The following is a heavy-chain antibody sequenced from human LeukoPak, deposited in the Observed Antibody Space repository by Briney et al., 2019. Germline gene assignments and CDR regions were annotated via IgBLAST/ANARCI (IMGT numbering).Heavy chain of an antibody. CDR3: ARLGGIQLWLRDY. CDR2: IHDSGST. CDR1: GGSIRSYY. V-gene: IGHV4-59*08. J-gene: IGHJ4*02. D-gene: IGHD5-18*01. Sequence: SETLSLTCTVSGGSIRSYYWSWIRQPPGKGLEWIAHIHDSGSTSYNPSLKSRLTMSVDTSKNQFSLRLSSVTAADTAVYYCARLGGIQLWLRDYWGQGTLVTVSS.